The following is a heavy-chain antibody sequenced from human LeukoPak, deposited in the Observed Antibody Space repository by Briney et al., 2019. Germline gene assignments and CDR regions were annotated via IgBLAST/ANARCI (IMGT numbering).Heavy chain of an antibody. CDR3: ARDAGSSGWTRFDY. CDR2: INPNSGGT. V-gene: IGHV1-2*02. D-gene: IGHD6-19*01. CDR1: GYTFTDYY. J-gene: IGHJ4*02. Sequence: GASVKVSCKASGYTFTDYYLHWVRQAPGQGLEWMGWINPNSGGTNYERNFQGGFTMTRETSISTAYMELRSLRSDDTAVYYCARDAGSSGWTRFDYWGQGTLVTVSS.